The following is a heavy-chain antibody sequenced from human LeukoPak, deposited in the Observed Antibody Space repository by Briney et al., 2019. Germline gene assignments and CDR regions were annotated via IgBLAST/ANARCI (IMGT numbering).Heavy chain of an antibody. CDR2: INHSGST. V-gene: IGHV4-34*01. D-gene: IGHD7-27*01. Sequence: SETLSLTCTVSGGSISSYYWSWIRQPPGKGLEWIGEINHSGSTNYNPSLKSRVTISVDTSKNQFSLKLSSVTAADTAVYYCARGASNWEFDYWGQGTLVTVSS. J-gene: IGHJ4*02. CDR3: ARGASNWEFDY. CDR1: GGSISSYY.